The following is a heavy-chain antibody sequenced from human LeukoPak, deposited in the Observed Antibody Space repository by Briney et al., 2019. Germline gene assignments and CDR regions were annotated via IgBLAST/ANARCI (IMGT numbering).Heavy chain of an antibody. Sequence: ASVKVSCKASGYTFTDYYMHWVRQAPGQGLEWMGWINPNTGGINCAQKFQGSVTMTRETSINTAYMELNMLRSDDTAVYYCARGVRYSSGWYYFDSWGQGTLVTVSS. V-gene: IGHV1-2*02. J-gene: IGHJ4*02. CDR1: GYTFTDYY. CDR2: INPNTGGI. CDR3: ARGVRYSSGWYYFDS. D-gene: IGHD6-19*01.